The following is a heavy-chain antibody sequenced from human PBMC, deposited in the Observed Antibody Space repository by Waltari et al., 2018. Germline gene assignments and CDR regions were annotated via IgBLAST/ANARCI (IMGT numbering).Heavy chain of an antibody. D-gene: IGHD4-17*01. J-gene: IGHJ3*01. Sequence: EVQMLESGGGLVQPGGSLRLSCAASGFTFSSYAMIWGRQAPGKGLEWVSAITSGGSTYSADSVKGRFTISRDKNTLYLQMNSLRAEDTAVYYCAKDPNGDYIGAFDFWGQGTVVTVSS. V-gene: IGHV3-23*01. CDR3: AKDPNGDYIGAFDF. CDR1: GFTFSSYA. CDR2: ITSGGST.